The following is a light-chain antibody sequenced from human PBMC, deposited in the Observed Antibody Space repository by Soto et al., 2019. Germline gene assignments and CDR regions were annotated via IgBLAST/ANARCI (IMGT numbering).Light chain of an antibody. V-gene: IGLV2-14*01. CDR1: SSDVGGYKY. J-gene: IGLJ3*02. Sequence: QSALTQPASVSGSPGQSIIISCTGTSSDVGGYKYVSWYQQHPGKAPKLRIYEVSNRPSGVSNRFSGSKSGYTASLTISGLQTEDEADYYCSSYTSSSTLVFGGGTKLTVL. CDR2: EVS. CDR3: SSYTSSSTLV.